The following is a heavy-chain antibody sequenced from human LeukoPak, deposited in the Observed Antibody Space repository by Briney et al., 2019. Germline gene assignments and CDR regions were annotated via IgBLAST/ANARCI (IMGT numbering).Heavy chain of an antibody. CDR3: ATDLLLWFGEYRDV. J-gene: IGHJ6*02. Sequence: GASVKVSCKVSGYTLTELSMHWVRQAPGKGLEWMGGFDPEDGETIYAQKFQGRVTMTEDTSTDTAYMELSSLRSEDTAVYYCATDLLLWFGEYRDVWGQGTTVTVSS. CDR1: GYTLTELS. V-gene: IGHV1-24*01. CDR2: FDPEDGET. D-gene: IGHD3-10*01.